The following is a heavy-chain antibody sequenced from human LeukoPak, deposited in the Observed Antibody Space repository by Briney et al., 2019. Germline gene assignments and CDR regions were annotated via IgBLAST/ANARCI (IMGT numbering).Heavy chain of an antibody. CDR3: ASLGGFDSALDY. CDR2: IQQDGSEK. J-gene: IGHJ4*02. V-gene: IGHV3-7*01. CDR1: GFTLNNYW. Sequence: PGGSLRLSCAASGFTLNNYWKSWVRQAPGKGLEWVANIQQDGSEKYYVDSVKGRLTISRDNAKNSVYLQMNSLRAEDTAVYYCASLGGFDSALDYWGQRTLVSVSS. D-gene: IGHD3-16*01.